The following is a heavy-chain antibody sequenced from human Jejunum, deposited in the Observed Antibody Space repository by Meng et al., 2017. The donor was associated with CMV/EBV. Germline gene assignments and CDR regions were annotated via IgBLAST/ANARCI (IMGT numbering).Heavy chain of an antibody. CDR2: IDSDGSTT. CDR3: ASSMQFDMDAFDM. J-gene: IGHJ3*02. CDR1: GFSFGTKW. V-gene: IGHV3-74*01. D-gene: IGHD2-15*01. Sequence: SGFSFGTKWMHWVRQAPGKGLVWVARIDSDGSTTSYADSVKGRFTISRDNAKNTLYLEMNSLRVGDTAVYYCASSMQFDMDAFDMWGQGTMVTVSS.